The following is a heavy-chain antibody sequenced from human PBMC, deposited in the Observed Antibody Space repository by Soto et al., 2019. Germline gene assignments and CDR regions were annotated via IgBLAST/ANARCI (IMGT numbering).Heavy chain of an antibody. CDR1: GGSISSSNW. CDR3: PRVVSDDFWSGSFNWFDP. V-gene: IGHV4-4*02. Sequence: SETLSLTCAVSGGSISSSNWWSWVRQPPGKGLEWIGEIYHSGSTNYNPSLKSRVTISVDKSKNQFSLKLSSVTAADTAVYYCPRVVSDDFWSGSFNWFDPGAREXWSPSTQ. CDR2: IYHSGST. D-gene: IGHD3-3*01. J-gene: IGHJ5*02.